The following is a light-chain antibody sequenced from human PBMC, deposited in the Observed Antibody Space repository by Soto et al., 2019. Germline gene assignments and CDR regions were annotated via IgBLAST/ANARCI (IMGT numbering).Light chain of an antibody. J-gene: IGKJ1*01. V-gene: IGKV1-8*01. CDR3: QQANSFP. Sequence: AIRMTQSPSSLSASTGDRVTITCRASQGISSYLAWYQQKPGKAPKLLIYAASSLQSGVPSRFSGSGSGTDFTLTISSLQPEDFATYYCQQANSFPFGQGTKVEIK. CDR2: AAS. CDR1: QGISSY.